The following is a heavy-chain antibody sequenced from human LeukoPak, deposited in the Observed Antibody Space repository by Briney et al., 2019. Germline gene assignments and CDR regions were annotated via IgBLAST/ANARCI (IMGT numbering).Heavy chain of an antibody. CDR2: ISSDGSST. Sequence: PGGSLRLSCAASGSTFSSYWMHWVREAPGKGLVWVSRISSDGSSTTYADSVKGRFTISRDNAKNTLYLQMNSLRAEDTAVYYCGRGGKVEQLVLARWGQGSLVTVSS. V-gene: IGHV3-74*01. CDR1: GSTFSSYW. J-gene: IGHJ4*02. D-gene: IGHD6-13*01. CDR3: GRGGKVEQLVLAR.